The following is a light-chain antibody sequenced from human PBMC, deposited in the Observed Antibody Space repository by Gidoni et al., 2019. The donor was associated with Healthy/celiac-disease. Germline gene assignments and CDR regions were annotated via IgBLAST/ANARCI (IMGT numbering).Light chain of an antibody. CDR1: QSISSY. CDR2: AAS. V-gene: IGKV1-39*01. Sequence: DIQMTQSPSSLSASEGDRFTITCRASQSISSYLNWYQQKPEKAPKLLIYAASSLQSGVPSRFSGSGSGTDFTLTISSLQPEYFATYYCQQSYSTPWTFGQGTKVEIK. CDR3: QQSYSTPWT. J-gene: IGKJ1*01.